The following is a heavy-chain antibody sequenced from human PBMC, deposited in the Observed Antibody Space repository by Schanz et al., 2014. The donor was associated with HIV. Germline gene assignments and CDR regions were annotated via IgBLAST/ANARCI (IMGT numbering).Heavy chain of an antibody. CDR3: ARVRRVILLWYGLFDQ. CDR1: GGSFSVYS. D-gene: IGHD3-10*01. V-gene: IGHV4-34*01. J-gene: IGHJ4*02. CDR2: INHSGDT. Sequence: QVQLQQWGAGLLKPSETLSLTCAVYGGSFSVYSWSWIRQPPGKGLQWIGEINHSGDTNFNPSLKSRVAMSVDTSKRQFSLNLRSLTAADTAVYYCARVRRVILLWYGLFDQWGQGTLVTVSS.